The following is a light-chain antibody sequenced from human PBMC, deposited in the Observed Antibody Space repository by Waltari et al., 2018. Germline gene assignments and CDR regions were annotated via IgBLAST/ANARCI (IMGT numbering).Light chain of an antibody. Sequence: NTVNWYQQLPGTAPKLLIYSHNHRPSGVPDRFSGSKSGTSASLAISGLQSDDEADYYCATWDDSLNDWMFGGGTKLTVL. CDR3: ATWDDSLNDWM. CDR1: NT. J-gene: IGLJ3*02. V-gene: IGLV1-44*01. CDR2: SHN.